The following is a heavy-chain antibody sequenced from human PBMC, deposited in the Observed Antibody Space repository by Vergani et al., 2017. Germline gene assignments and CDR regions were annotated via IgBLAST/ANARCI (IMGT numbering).Heavy chain of an antibody. J-gene: IGHJ3*02. V-gene: IGHV4-38-2*02. CDR1: GYSISRGYY. CDR2: VFHSGSA. D-gene: IGHD3-16*01. Sequence: QVQLQESGPGLVKPSETLSLSCSVSGYSISRGYYWGWIRQPPGKGLEWIATVFHSGSAYYNPSLRRRVTISVETSKNQFSLRLATLTAADTAVYYCARQFWVSQGVGALETWGRGTEVSVSS. CDR3: ARQFWVSQGVGALET.